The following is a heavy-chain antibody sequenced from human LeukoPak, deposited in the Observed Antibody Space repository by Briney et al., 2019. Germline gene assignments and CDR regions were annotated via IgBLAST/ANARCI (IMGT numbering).Heavy chain of an antibody. CDR1: GFTVSSNY. D-gene: IGHD2-15*01. CDR3: VRDLLVFDS. CDR2: IHWNGGGT. J-gene: IGHJ4*02. Sequence: GGSLRLSCAASGFTVSSNYMSWVRQAPGKGLEWVSGIHWNGGGTGYADSVKGRFTISRDNAKNSLYLQMNSLRAEDTALYYCVRDLLVFDSWGQGTLVTVSS. V-gene: IGHV3-20*04.